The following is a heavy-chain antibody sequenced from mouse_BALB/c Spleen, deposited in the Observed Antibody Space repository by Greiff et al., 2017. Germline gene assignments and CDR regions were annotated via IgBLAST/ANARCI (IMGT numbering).Heavy chain of an antibody. CDR2: IFPGTGTT. J-gene: IGHJ1*01. V-gene: IGHV1S132*01. CDR3: ARRNYYGSREWYFDV. CDR1: GYTFTSYW. Sequence: VQLQQSGAELVKPGASVKLSCKTSGYTFTSYWIQWVKQRPGQGLGWIGEIFPGTGTTYYNEKFKGKATLTIDTSSSTAYMQLSSLTSEDSAVYFCARRNYYGSREWYFDVWGAGTTVTVSS. D-gene: IGHD1-1*01.